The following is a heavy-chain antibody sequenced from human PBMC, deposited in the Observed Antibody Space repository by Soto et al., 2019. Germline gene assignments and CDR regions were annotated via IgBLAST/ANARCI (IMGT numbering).Heavy chain of an antibody. J-gene: IGHJ4*02. CDR1: GYPFSACD. CDR3: VRQPGGVATPGDDY. V-gene: IGHV1-8*01. D-gene: IGHD3-16*01. CDR2: MNTDSGDT. Sequence: QVQLVQSGAEVKKPGASVKVSCEASGYPFSACDINWVRQAGGQGLEWMGWMNTDSGDTAFAQRFQNRITMTRSTPISTAYMELSRLTSDDTAVYFCVRQPGGVATPGDDYWGQGTLVTVSS.